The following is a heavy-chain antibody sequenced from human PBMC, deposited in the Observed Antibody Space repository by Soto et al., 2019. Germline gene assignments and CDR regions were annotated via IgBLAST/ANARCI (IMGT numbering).Heavy chain of an antibody. CDR1: GYTFTGYY. J-gene: IGHJ6*02. V-gene: IGHV1-2*02. D-gene: IGHD3-10*01. CDR2: INPNSGGT. Sequence: ASVKVSCKASGYTFTGYYMHWVRQAPGQGLEWMGWINPNSGGTNYAQKFQGRVTMTRDTSISTAYMELSRLRSDDTAVYYCARAWSPMVRGVIPFMDVWGQGTTVTVS. CDR3: ARAWSPMVRGVIPFMDV.